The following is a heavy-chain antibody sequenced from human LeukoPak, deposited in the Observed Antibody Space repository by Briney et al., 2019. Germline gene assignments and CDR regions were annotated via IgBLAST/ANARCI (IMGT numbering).Heavy chain of an antibody. J-gene: IGHJ4*02. D-gene: IGHD6-19*01. Sequence: QAGGSLRLSCAGSGFSFSSYGMHWVRQAPGKGLEWVAFIRSDGSNKYYADSVKGRFTISRDNSKNTLYLQMNSLRAEDTAVYYCARILDSAWGELGYWGQGTLVTVSS. CDR1: GFSFSSYG. CDR2: IRSDGSNK. CDR3: ARILDSAWGELGY. V-gene: IGHV3-30*02.